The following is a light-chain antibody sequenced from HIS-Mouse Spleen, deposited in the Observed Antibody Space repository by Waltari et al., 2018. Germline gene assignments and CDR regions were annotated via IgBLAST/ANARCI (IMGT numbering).Light chain of an antibody. CDR3: QSYDSSNHEV. Sequence: NFMLTQPHSVSESPGKTVTISCTRSSGSIASNDVQWYQQRPGSSPTTVIYEDNQRPSGVPDRFSGSIDSSSNSASLTISGLKTEDEADYYCQSYDSSNHEVFGSGTKVTVL. V-gene: IGLV6-57*01. J-gene: IGLJ6*01. CDR2: EDN. CDR1: SGSIASND.